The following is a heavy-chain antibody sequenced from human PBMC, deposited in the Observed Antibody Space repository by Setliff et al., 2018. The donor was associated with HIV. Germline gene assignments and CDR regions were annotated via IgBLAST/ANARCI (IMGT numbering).Heavy chain of an antibody. CDR2: IYHSGST. J-gene: IGHJ5*02. V-gene: IGHV4-38-2*02. CDR3: ARDMMYHYDRSGSFGWFGP. Sequence: SETLSLTCAVSGYSISSGYYWGWIRQPPGKGLEWIGSIYHSGSTYNNPSVKSRVVISVDPSKNQFSLKLTSLTAADTAVYYCARDMMYHYDRSGSFGWFGPWGQGTLVTVSS. CDR1: GYSISSGYY. D-gene: IGHD3-22*01.